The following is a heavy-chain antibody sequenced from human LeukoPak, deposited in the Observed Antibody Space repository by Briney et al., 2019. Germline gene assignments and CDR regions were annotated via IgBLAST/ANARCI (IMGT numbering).Heavy chain of an antibody. V-gene: IGHV4-4*02. J-gene: IGHJ4*02. D-gene: IGHD3-16*01. CDR3: AGEEDDYVWGSLPSFGY. CDR1: GGSISSSNW. Sequence: PSGTLSLTCAVSGGSISSSNWWSWVRQPPGKGLEWIGEIYHSGSTNYNPSLKSRVTISVDKSKNQFSLNLSSVTAADTAVYYCAGEEDDYVWGSLPSFGYWGQGTLVTVSS. CDR2: IYHSGST.